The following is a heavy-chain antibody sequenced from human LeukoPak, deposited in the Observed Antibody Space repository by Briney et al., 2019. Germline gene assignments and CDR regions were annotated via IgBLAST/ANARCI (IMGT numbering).Heavy chain of an antibody. CDR2: IYTSGST. J-gene: IGHJ5*02. D-gene: IGHD3-10*01. CDR1: GGSISSYY. Sequence: KPSETLSLTCTVSGGSISSYYWSWIRQPAGKGLEWIGRIYTSGSTNYNPSLKSRVTMSVDTSKNQFSLKLSSVTAADTAVYYCARDQGVTMVRGVISRRNWFDPWGQGTLVTVSS. CDR3: ARDQGVTMVRGVISRRNWFDP. V-gene: IGHV4-4*07.